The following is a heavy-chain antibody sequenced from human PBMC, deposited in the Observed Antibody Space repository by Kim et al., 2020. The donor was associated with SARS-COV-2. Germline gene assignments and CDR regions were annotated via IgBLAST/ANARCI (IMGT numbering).Heavy chain of an antibody. CDR1: GFTFSSYS. CDR3: ARGSSWSRPSYYGMDV. Sequence: GGSLRLSCAASGFTFSSYSMNWVRQAPGKGLEWVASISSSSSYIYYADSVKGRFTISRDNAKNTLYLQMNSLRAEDTAVYYCARGSSWSRPSYYGMDVWGQGTTVTVSS. V-gene: IGHV3-21*01. CDR2: ISSSSSYI. J-gene: IGHJ6*02. D-gene: IGHD6-13*01.